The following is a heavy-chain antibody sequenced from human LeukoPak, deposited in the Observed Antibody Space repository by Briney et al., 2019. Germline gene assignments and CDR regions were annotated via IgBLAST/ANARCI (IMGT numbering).Heavy chain of an antibody. J-gene: IGHJ4*02. CDR2: IKEDGSRI. CDR3: VGSSGWLFDY. D-gene: IGHD6-19*01. Sequence: GGSLRLSCAGTGFTFSNYWMNWVRQAPGKGLEWVADIKEDGSRINYVDSVKGRFTISRDNAKNSVYLQMDNLRAEDTAVYYCVGSSGWLFDYWGQGILVAVSS. CDR1: GFTFSNYW. V-gene: IGHV3-7*01.